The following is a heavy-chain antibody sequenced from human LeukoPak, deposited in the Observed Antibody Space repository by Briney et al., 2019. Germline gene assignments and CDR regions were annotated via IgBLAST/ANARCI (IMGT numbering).Heavy chain of an antibody. V-gene: IGHV1-69*13. Sequence: GASVKVSCKASGGTFSGYAISWVRQAPGQGLEWMGGIIPIFGTANYAQKFQGRVTITADESTSTAYMELSSLRSEDTAVYYCAGGLGPYYYDSSGYSVWGQGTLVTVSS. CDR1: GGTFSGYA. CDR2: IIPIFGTA. J-gene: IGHJ4*02. CDR3: AGGLGPYYYDSSGYSV. D-gene: IGHD3-22*01.